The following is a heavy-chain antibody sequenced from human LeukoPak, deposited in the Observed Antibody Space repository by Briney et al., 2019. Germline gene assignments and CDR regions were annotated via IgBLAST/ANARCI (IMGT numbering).Heavy chain of an antibody. J-gene: IGHJ5*02. D-gene: IGHD3-10*01. CDR1: GGSISGYH. Sequence: SETLSLTCTVSGGSISGYHWSWIRQPPGKGLEWIGYIYHSGSTYYNPSLKSRVTISVDRSKNQFSLQLNSVTPEDTAVYYCAREGMVRGVIPGWFDPWGQGTLVTVSS. V-gene: IGHV4-30-2*01. CDR2: IYHSGST. CDR3: AREGMVRGVIPGWFDP.